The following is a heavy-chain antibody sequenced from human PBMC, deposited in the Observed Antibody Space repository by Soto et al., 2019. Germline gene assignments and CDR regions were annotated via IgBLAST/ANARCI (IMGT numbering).Heavy chain of an antibody. D-gene: IGHD3-16*01. V-gene: IGHV3-23*01. J-gene: IGHJ3*01. CDR3: GKVLSSLRQKDGFDV. Sequence: EVQLLESGGGLVQPGGSLRLSCAASGFTFSSYAMSWVCQAPGRGLEWVSGNSGSGVSTYYADSVKGRFTISRDTSKNTGNRQRDSLRGEDRAVYYCGKVLSSLRQKDGFDVWGQGTMITVSS. CDR1: GFTFSSYA. CDR2: NSGSGVST.